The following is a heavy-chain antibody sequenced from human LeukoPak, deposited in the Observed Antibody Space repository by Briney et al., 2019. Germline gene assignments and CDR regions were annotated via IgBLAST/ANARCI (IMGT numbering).Heavy chain of an antibody. Sequence: SETLSLTCTVSGGSFSDYYWSWIRQPAGKGLEWIGRIYTSGSTNYNPSLKSRVTMSLDMSKNQFSLKLNSVTAADTAVYYCAREVYCSGGSCTRLDYWGQGTLVTVSS. D-gene: IGHD2-15*01. J-gene: IGHJ4*02. CDR2: IYTSGST. CDR1: GGSFSDYY. V-gene: IGHV4-4*07. CDR3: AREVYCSGGSCTRLDY.